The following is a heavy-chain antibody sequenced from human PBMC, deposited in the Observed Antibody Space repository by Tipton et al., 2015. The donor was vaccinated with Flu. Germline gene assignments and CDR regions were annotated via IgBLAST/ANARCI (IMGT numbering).Heavy chain of an antibody. V-gene: IGHV3-48*02. CDR1: GFTFSTYS. CDR3: ATIRFDWDRPPFDY. J-gene: IGHJ4*02. D-gene: IGHD3-9*01. Sequence: SGFTFSTYSMNWVRQAPGKGLEWLSFIATYSTPIHYADSVRGRFTISRDDAKNSVYLQMSGLTDEDTAVYYCATIRFDWDRPPFDYWGQGILVTVSS. CDR2: IATYSTPI.